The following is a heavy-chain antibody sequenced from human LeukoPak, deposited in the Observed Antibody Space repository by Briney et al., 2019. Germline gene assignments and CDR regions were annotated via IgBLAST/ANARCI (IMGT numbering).Heavy chain of an antibody. J-gene: IGHJ4*02. Sequence: GGSLRLSCAISGFTFSNYAMGWVRQAPGKGLEWVSGISGSAGSTYYADYVKGRFTISRYNSKNTLYLQMNSLRAEDTAVYYCARGRYCSRTSYYIDYWGQGTLVTVAS. CDR2: ISGSAGST. D-gene: IGHD2-2*02. CDR3: ARGRYCSRTSYYIDY. CDR1: GFTFSNYA. V-gene: IGHV3-23*01.